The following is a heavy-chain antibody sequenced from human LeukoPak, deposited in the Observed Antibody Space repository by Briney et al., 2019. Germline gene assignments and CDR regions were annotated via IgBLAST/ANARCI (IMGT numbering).Heavy chain of an antibody. CDR2: INSDGSST. V-gene: IGHV3-74*01. J-gene: IGHJ4*02. Sequence: GGSLRLSCAASGFTFSTYWMHWVRQAPGKGLVWVSRINSDGSSTRYADSVKGRFTISRDNAKNSLYLQMNSLRAEDTAVYYCASSLLEVKKTTVVTGRDYWGQGTLVTVSS. CDR1: GFTFSTYW. D-gene: IGHD4-23*01. CDR3: ASSLLEVKKTTVVTGRDY.